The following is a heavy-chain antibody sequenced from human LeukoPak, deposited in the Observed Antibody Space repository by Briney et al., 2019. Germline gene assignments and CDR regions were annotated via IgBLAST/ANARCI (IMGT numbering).Heavy chain of an antibody. CDR2: ISGDGGST. D-gene: IGHD1-26*01. CDR3: ASWDRT. J-gene: IGHJ5*02. V-gene: IGHV3-43*02. Sequence: TGGFLRLSCAASGFTFDDYAMHWVRQAPGKGLEWVSLISGDGGSTYYADSVKGRFTISRDNNKNSLYLQMNSLRAEDTAVYYCASWDRTWGQGTLVTVSS. CDR1: GFTFDDYA.